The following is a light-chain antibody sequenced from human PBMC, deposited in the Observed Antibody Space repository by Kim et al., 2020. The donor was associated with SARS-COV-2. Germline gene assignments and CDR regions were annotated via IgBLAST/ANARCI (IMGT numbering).Light chain of an antibody. V-gene: IGKV3-11*01. CDR2: NAT. CDR3: QQRTA. CDR1: QRVSSF. J-gene: IGKJ4*01. Sequence: PTTLSLSPGERATLSCRASQRVSSFLVWYQQKLGQAPRLLIYNATNRATGIPARFSGSGSGTDFTLTISSLEPEDFAVYYCQQRTAFGGGTRVEI.